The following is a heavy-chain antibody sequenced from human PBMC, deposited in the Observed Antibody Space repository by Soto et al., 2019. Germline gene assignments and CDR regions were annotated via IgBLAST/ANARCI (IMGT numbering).Heavy chain of an antibody. Sequence: QVQLVQSGAEVKKPGSSVKVSCKASGGTFSSYAISWVRQAPGQGLEWMGGIIPIFGTANYAQKFQGRVTITADKSTSTAYMELSSPRSEDTAVYYCAREALPGYSSSWLSFDYWGQGTLVTVSS. CDR2: IIPIFGTA. CDR3: AREALPGYSSSWLSFDY. D-gene: IGHD6-13*01. J-gene: IGHJ4*02. CDR1: GGTFSSYA. V-gene: IGHV1-69*06.